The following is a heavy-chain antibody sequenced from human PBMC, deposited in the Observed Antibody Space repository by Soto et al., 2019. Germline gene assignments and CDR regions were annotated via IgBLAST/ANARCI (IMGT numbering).Heavy chain of an antibody. D-gene: IGHD5-12*01. CDR2: IPSRGRP. CDR3: ARDTYSGYDFGL. Sequence: SETLSLTCSVSGASVAGGSYCCVWVRQPPWKGLEWIGYIPSRGRPFYNPSLTSRGTISADTSKNQLSLQLTSVTAADTAVYYCARDTYSGYDFGLWGQGTLVTVSS. J-gene: IGHJ5*02. V-gene: IGHV4-30-4*01. CDR1: GASVAGGSYC.